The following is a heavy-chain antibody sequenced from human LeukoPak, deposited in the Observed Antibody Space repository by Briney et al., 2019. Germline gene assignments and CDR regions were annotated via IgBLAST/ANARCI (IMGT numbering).Heavy chain of an antibody. CDR2: IYYSGSA. CDR3: ARDRDYYDSSGYGNWFDP. J-gene: IGHJ5*02. D-gene: IGHD3-22*01. CDR1: GASVISYY. V-gene: IGHV4-59*02. Sequence: SETLSLTCTVSGASVISYYWSWIRQPPGKGPEWIGYIYYSGSANYNPSLKSRVTISIDTSKNQFSLKLSSVTAADTAVYYCARDRDYYDSSGYGNWFDPWGQGTLVTASS.